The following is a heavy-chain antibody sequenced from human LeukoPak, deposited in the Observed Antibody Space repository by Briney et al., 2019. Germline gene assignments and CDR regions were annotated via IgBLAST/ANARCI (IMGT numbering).Heavy chain of an antibody. CDR1: GFTFSNYA. V-gene: IGHV3-23*01. CDR2: ISDRGSTI. J-gene: IGHJ4*02. Sequence: GGSLRLSCAASGFTFSNYAVAWVRQVPGKGLEWVSAISDRGSTIFYADSVKGRFTISRDNSKNTLYLQMHSLRAEDTALYYCAKEGPDCGGDCYGVFDYWGRGTLVTVSS. D-gene: IGHD2-21*02. CDR3: AKEGPDCGGDCYGVFDY.